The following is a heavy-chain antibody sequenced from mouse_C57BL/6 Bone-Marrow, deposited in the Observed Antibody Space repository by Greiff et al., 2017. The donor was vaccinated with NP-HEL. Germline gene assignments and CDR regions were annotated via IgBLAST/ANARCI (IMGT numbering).Heavy chain of an antibody. CDR1: GYTFTSYW. CDR2: IDPSDSYT. J-gene: IGHJ4*01. V-gene: IGHV1-69*01. Sequence: QVQLQQSGAELVMPGASVKLSCKASGYTFTSYWMHWVKQRPGQGLEWIGEIDPSDSYTNYNQKFKGKSTLTVDKSSSTAYMQLSSLTSEDSAVYYCARDVGHAMDYWGQGTSVTVSS. CDR3: ARDVGHAMDY.